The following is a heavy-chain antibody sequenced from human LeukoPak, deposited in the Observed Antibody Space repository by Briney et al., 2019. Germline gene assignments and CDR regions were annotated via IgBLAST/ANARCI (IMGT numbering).Heavy chain of an antibody. D-gene: IGHD2-15*01. CDR2: ISAYNCNT. J-gene: IGHJ2*01. CDR3: ARVASHCSGGSCYTNWYFDL. Sequence: SVKVSCKASGYTFTSYGISWVRQAPGQGLEGMGWISAYNCNTNYAQKLQGRVTMTTDTSTSTAYMELRSLRSDDTAVYYCARVASHCSGGSCYTNWYFDLWGRGTLVTVSS. CDR1: GYTFTSYG. V-gene: IGHV1-18*01.